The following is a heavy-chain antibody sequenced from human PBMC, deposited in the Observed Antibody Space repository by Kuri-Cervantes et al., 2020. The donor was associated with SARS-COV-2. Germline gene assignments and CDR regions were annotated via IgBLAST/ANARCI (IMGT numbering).Heavy chain of an antibody. Sequence: SQTLSDTCAVSGGSLSGLSCSWIRQPPGQGRQWSGEINHSGRTNYHPSLKNRVTISVDTSKNQFSLKLSSVTASDTAVYYCARGVGAAVAGTLITIYYYYGMDVWGQGTTVTVSS. CDR2: INHSGRT. CDR3: ARGVGAAVAGTLITIYYYYGMDV. CDR1: GGSLSGLS. D-gene: IGHD6-19*01. V-gene: IGHV4-34*01. J-gene: IGHJ6*02.